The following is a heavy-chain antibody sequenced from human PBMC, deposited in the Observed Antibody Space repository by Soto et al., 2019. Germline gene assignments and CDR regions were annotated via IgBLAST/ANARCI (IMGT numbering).Heavy chain of an antibody. V-gene: IGHV3-13*01. CDR2: IGAAGDT. CDR1: GFTFNNYD. J-gene: IGHJ6*02. CDR3: VRGVLGPGDYYYGMDV. D-gene: IGHD2-8*02. Sequence: GSLRLSCTASGFTFNNYDMHWVRQATGKGLEWLSGIGAAGDTYYPGAVNGRFTISRDNARNSLYLQMNSLSAADTAVYYCVRGVLGPGDYYYGMDVWGQGXTVTVSS.